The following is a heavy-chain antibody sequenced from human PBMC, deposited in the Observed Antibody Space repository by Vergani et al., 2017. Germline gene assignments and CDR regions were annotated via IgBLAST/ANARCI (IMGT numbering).Heavy chain of an antibody. CDR2: IYYSGST. Sequence: QLQLQESGPGLVKPSETLSLTCTVSGGSISSSSYYWGWIRQPPGKGLEWIGSIYYSGSTYYNPSLKSRVTISVDTSKNQFSLRLSSVTAADTAVYYCARGDYYSSGYYIHHDAFDIWGQGTMVTVSS. CDR1: GGSISSSSYY. CDR3: ARGDYYSSGYYIHHDAFDI. D-gene: IGHD3-22*01. V-gene: IGHV4-39*07. J-gene: IGHJ3*02.